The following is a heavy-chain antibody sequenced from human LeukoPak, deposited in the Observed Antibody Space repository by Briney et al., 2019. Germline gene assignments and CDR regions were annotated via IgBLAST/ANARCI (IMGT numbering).Heavy chain of an antibody. V-gene: IGHV1-3*01. CDR2: INAGNGNT. CDR1: GYTFTSYA. D-gene: IGHD3-22*01. Sequence: GASVKVSCKASGYTFTSYAIYWVRQAPGQRLEWMGWINAGNGNTKFSQKLQDRVTITRDTSASTAHMELSSLRSEDTAVYYCARDFRGYYESSGYYFAYYHGMDVWGQGTTVTVSS. J-gene: IGHJ6*02. CDR3: ARDFRGYYESSGYYFAYYHGMDV.